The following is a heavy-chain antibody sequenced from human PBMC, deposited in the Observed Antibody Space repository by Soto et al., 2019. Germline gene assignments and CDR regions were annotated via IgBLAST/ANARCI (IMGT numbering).Heavy chain of an antibody. CDR2: IFYSGGT. CDR1: GGSILDSTYY. V-gene: IGHV4-39*01. D-gene: IGHD3-22*01. J-gene: IGHJ5*02. Sequence: QLLLQESGPGLVKPSETLSLTCTVSGGSILDSTYYWAWIRQPPGKGLEWIGTIFYSGGTFYTPSLTSLVSMSVDTSNNQFSLKLSSVTAADPAVYYCARQASGYYYCWFDPWCQGTLVTVSS. CDR3: ARQASGYYYCWFDP.